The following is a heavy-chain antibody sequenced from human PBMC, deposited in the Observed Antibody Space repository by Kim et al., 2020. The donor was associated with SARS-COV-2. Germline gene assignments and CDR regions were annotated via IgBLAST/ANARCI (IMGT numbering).Heavy chain of an antibody. D-gene: IGHD6-19*01. CDR2: IYYSGST. J-gene: IGHJ4*02. CDR3: ARDWNSSGWYYFDY. Sequence: SETLSLTCTVSGGSVSSGSYYWSWIRQPPGKGLEWIGYIYYSGSTNYNPSLKSRVTISVDTSKNQFSLKLSSVTAADTAVYYCARDWNSSGWYYFDYWGQGTLVTVSS. CDR1: GGSVSSGSYY. V-gene: IGHV4-61*01.